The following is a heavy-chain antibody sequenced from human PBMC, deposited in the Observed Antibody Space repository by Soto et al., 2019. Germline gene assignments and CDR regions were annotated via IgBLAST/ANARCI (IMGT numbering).Heavy chain of an antibody. CDR1: GYTFTGYY. CDR2: INPNSGGT. V-gene: IGHV1-2*04. J-gene: IGHJ6*02. Sequence: ASVKVSCKASGYTFTGYYMHWVRHAPGQGLEWMGRINPNSGGTNYAQKFQGWVTMTRDTSISTAYMELSRLRSDDTAVYYCARDLRRQLVRTTYYGMDVWGQGTTVTVXS. CDR3: ARDLRRQLVRTTYYGMDV. D-gene: IGHD6-6*01.